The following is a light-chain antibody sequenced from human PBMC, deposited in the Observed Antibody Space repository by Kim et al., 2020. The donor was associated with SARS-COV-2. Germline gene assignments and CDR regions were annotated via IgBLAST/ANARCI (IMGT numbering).Light chain of an antibody. J-gene: IGKJ2*01. CDR2: DAS. CDR1: QDISNR. V-gene: IGKV1-33*01. Sequence: DIQMTQSPSSLSASAGDRITITCQASQDISNRLNWYQQKPGKAPKILVYDASNLQSGVPSRFSGSGSGTDFTFTISNPQSEDIATYCCMQYDDLPYTFGRGTKLEI. CDR3: MQYDDLPYT.